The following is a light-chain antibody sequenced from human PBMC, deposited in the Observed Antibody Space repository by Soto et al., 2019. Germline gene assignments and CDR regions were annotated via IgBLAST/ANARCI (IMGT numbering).Light chain of an antibody. CDR1: SSDVGGYNY. Sequence: ALTQPPSASGSPGQSVTISCTGTSSDVGGYNYVSWYQQHPGKVPKVLISEVNKRPSGVPDRFSGSKSGNTASLTVSGLQADDEADYYCSSFAGTFFVFGTGTKVTLL. CDR2: EVN. CDR3: SSFAGTFFV. V-gene: IGLV2-8*01. J-gene: IGLJ1*01.